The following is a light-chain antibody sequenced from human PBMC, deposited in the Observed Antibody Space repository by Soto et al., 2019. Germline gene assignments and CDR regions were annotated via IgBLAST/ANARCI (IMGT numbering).Light chain of an antibody. CDR3: QHHDSYPLT. CDR1: QGINNY. V-gene: IGKV1-9*01. Sequence: DIQLTQSPSFLSASVGDRVTITCRASQGINNYLAWYQQQPGKAPKILIYAASTLQSGVPSRFSGSGSGTEFTLTITTLQPEDFATYYCQHHDSYPLTFGGGTKVEIK. J-gene: IGKJ4*01. CDR2: AAS.